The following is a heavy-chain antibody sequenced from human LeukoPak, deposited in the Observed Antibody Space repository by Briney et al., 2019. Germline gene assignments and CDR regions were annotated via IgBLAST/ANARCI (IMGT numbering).Heavy chain of an antibody. V-gene: IGHV4-38-2*01. CDR3: ATTIAVADNFDY. D-gene: IGHD6-19*01. CDR1: GYSISSGYY. Sequence: SSETLSLTCAVSGYSISSGYYWGWIRQPPGKGLEWIGSIYHSGSTYYNPSLKSRVTISVDTSKNQFSLKLSSVTAADTAVYYCATTIAVADNFDYWGQGTLVTVSS. J-gene: IGHJ4*02. CDR2: IYHSGST.